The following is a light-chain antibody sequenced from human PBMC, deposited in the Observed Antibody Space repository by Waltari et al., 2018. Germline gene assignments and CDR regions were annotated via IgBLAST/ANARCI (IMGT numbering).Light chain of an antibody. Sequence: SCRASQSVGKYFAWYQPKPGQAPRLLIYHASTRAPGIPDRFSGSGSGTDFSLTISRLEPEDFAVYYCQKYDSLPATFGQGTKVEIK. CDR3: QKYDSLPAT. CDR2: HAS. J-gene: IGKJ1*01. CDR1: QSVGKY. V-gene: IGKV3-20*01.